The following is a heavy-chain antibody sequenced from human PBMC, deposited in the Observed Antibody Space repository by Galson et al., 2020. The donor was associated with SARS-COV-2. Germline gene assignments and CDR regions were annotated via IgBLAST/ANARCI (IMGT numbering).Heavy chain of an antibody. V-gene: IGHV3-7*01. Sequence: QLVESLKIPFAASGFTFSSYWMSWVRQAPGKGLEWVANIKQDGSEKYYVDSVKGRFTISRDNAKNSLYLQMNSLRAEDTAVYYCARVQSRYCSSTSCYPFYYYMDVWGKGTTVTVSS. CDR2: IKQDGSEK. CDR1: GFTFSSYW. J-gene: IGHJ6*03. D-gene: IGHD2-2*01. CDR3: ARVQSRYCSSTSCYPFYYYMDV.